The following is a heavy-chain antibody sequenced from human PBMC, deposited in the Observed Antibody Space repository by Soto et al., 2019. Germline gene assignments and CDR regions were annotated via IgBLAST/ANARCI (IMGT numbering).Heavy chain of an antibody. D-gene: IGHD5-12*01. V-gene: IGHV1-69*06. CDR2: IIPIFGTA. J-gene: IGHJ3*02. CDR3: ARDGYANYLDAFDI. CDR1: GGTFSSYA. Sequence: QVQLVQSGAEVKKPGSSVKVSCKGSGGTFSSYAISWVRQAPGQGLEWMGGIIPIFGTANYAQKFQGRVTITADKSTSTAYMELSSLRSEDTAVYYCARDGYANYLDAFDIWGQGTMVTVSS.